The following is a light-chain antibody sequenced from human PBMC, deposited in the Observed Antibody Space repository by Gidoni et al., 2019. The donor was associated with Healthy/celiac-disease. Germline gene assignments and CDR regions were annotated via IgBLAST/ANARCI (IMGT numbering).Light chain of an antibody. CDR2: GAS. CDR3: QQYGSSSWT. J-gene: IGKJ1*01. V-gene: IGKV3-20*01. CDR1: QSVSSSS. Sequence: ELVLTQSPGTLSLSPGERATLSCRASQSVSSSSLAWYQQKPGQAPRLLIYGASSGATGIPDRFSGSGSGTDFTLTNSRLEPEDFAVYYCQQYGSSSWTFGQGTKVEIK.